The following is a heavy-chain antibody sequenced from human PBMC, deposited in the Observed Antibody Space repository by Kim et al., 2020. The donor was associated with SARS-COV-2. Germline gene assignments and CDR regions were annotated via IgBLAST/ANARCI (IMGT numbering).Heavy chain of an antibody. V-gene: IGHV4-59*01. D-gene: IGHD4-17*01. CDR3: TKDSRRGWFDP. J-gene: IGHJ5*02. CDR2: ISQSGST. Sequence: SETLSLTCNVSGGSLTTYYWSWIRQPQGKGLEWIGHISQSGSTKYNSSLKSRVTIFIDRSKNQFSLRLSSVTAADTAMYYCTKDSRRGWFDPWGQGTLVTVSS. CDR1: GGSLTTYY.